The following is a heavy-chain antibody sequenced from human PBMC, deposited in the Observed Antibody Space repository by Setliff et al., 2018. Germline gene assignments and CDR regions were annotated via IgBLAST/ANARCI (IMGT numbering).Heavy chain of an antibody. Sequence: PSETLSLTCTVSGGSISSHFWSWIRQSPGKGLEWIGYMYASGTTDYNPSLESRVAILADTSKNQFSLKLSSVTAADTALYYCARHVGIRGRGYNYYYYYMDVWGKGTTVTVSS. J-gene: IGHJ6*03. V-gene: IGHV4-59*08. CDR3: ARHVGIRGRGYNYYYYYMDV. CDR2: MYASGTT. CDR1: GGSISSHF. D-gene: IGHD3-10*01.